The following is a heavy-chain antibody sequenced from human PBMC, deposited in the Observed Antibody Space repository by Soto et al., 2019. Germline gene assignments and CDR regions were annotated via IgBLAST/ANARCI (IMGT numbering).Heavy chain of an antibody. Sequence: SDPLSLTCTVFGGSISSSGYYCGWIRQTPGKGLEWIGNICYSGSTYYNPSLKSRVTISVDTSKNQFSLKLSSVTAADTAVYYCARDKYYYDSSGFDYWGQGTLVTVS. J-gene: IGHJ4*02. D-gene: IGHD3-22*01. V-gene: IGHV4-30-4*02. CDR1: GGSISSSGYY. CDR3: ARDKYYYDSSGFDY. CDR2: ICYSGST.